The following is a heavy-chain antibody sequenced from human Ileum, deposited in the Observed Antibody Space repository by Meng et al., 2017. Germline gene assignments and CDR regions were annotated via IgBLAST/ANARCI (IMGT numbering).Heavy chain of an antibody. CDR1: GFISSDHS. Sequence: ISCAASGFISSDHSMDWVRQAPGKGLEWVGRSRSKSRGYTTEYAASLKDRFTISRDDSKNSVYLQMNSLKTEDTAVYYCARVASGDYYYFDYWGQGTLVTVSS. D-gene: IGHD3-3*01. CDR2: SRSKSRGYTT. J-gene: IGHJ4*02. CDR3: ARVASGDYYYFDY. V-gene: IGHV3-72*01.